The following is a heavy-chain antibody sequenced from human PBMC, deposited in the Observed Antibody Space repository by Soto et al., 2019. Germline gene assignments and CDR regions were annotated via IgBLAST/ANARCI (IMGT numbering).Heavy chain of an antibody. Sequence: GGSLRLSCAASGFTVSSNYMSWVRQAPGKGLEWVSVIYSGGSTYYADSVKGRFTISRHNSKNTLYLQMNSLRAEDTAVYYCARVVPAAKYYYYYYMDVWGKGTTVTVSS. CDR3: ARVVPAAKYYYYYYMDV. CDR1: GFTVSSNY. V-gene: IGHV3-53*04. D-gene: IGHD2-2*01. CDR2: IYSGGST. J-gene: IGHJ6*03.